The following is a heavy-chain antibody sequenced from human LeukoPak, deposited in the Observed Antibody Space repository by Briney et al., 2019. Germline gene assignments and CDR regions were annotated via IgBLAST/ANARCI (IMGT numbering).Heavy chain of an antibody. J-gene: IGHJ4*02. CDR3: ARVRGGSSWYLNY. CDR2: IIPIFGTA. Sequence: KVSCKAYGGTFSSYAISWVRQAPGQGLEWMGGIIPIFGTANYAQKFQGRVTITADESTSTAYMELSSLRSEDTAVYYCARVRGGSSWYLNYWGQGTLVTVSS. D-gene: IGHD6-13*01. V-gene: IGHV1-69*01. CDR1: GGTFSSYA.